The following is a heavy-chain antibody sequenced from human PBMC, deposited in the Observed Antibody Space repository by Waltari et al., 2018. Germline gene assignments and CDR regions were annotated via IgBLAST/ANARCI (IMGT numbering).Heavy chain of an antibody. D-gene: IGHD6-19*01. Sequence: QLQLQESGPGLVKPSEPLSLTCTVSGASISSSIYYCCWLRQPPGKGLEWIGSIYYSGRTYYNPSLKSRVTISVDTSKNQFSLRLTFVTAADTAVYYCATQWLVNVSFQHWGQGTLVTVSS. CDR1: GASISSSIYY. V-gene: IGHV4-39*01. CDR3: ATQWLVNVSFQH. CDR2: IYYSGRT. J-gene: IGHJ1*01.